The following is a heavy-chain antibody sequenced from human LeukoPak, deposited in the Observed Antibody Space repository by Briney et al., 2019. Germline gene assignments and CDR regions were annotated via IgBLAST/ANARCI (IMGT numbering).Heavy chain of an antibody. J-gene: IGHJ4*02. CDR2: ISGSGGST. D-gene: IGHD3-22*01. CDR1: GFTFSSYS. Sequence: GGSLRLSCAASGFTFSSYSMNWVRQAPGKGLEWVSAISGSGGSTYYADSVKGRFTISRDNSKNTLYLQMNSLRAEDTAVYYCAKEKGLSSGLNWGQGTLVTVSS. V-gene: IGHV3-23*01. CDR3: AKEKGLSSGLN.